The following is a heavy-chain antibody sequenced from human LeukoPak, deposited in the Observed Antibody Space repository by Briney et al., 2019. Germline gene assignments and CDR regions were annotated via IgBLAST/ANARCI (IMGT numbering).Heavy chain of an antibody. CDR1: GGTFSSYT. D-gene: IGHD4-17*01. CDR3: AREVLRANAFDI. V-gene: IGHV1-69*01. Sequence: SVKVSCKASGGTFSSYTISWVRQAPGQGLEWMGGIIPIFGTANYAQKFQGRVTITADESTSTAYMELSSLRSEDTAVYYCAREVLRANAFDIWGQGTMVTVSS. CDR2: IIPIFGTA. J-gene: IGHJ3*02.